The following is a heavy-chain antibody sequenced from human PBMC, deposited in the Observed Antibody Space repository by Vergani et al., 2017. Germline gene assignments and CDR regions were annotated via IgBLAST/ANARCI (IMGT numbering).Heavy chain of an antibody. CDR2: ISAYNGNT. J-gene: IGHJ4*02. Sequence: QVQLVQSGAEVKKPGASVKVSCKASGYTFTSYGISWVRQAPGQGLEWMGWISAYNGNTNYAQKRQGRVTMTTDTSTSTAYMELRSLRSDDTAVYYCARDPARNWGENPGPFDYWGQGTLVTVSS. D-gene: IGHD7-27*01. CDR3: ARDPARNWGENPGPFDY. V-gene: IGHV1-18*01. CDR1: GYTFTSYG.